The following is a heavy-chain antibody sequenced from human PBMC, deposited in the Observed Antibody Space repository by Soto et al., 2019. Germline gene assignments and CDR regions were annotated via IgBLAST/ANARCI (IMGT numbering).Heavy chain of an antibody. Sequence: QVQLVQSGAEVKKPGASVNVSCKASGYTFTSYAMHWVRQAPGQRLEWMGWINAGNGNTKYSQKFQGRVTITRDTSAITAYRELSSMRSEDTAVDYCARDVGATGDWGQGTLVTVSS. CDR3: ARDVGATGD. CDR1: GYTFTSYA. V-gene: IGHV1-3*01. J-gene: IGHJ4*02. D-gene: IGHD1-26*01. CDR2: INAGNGNT.